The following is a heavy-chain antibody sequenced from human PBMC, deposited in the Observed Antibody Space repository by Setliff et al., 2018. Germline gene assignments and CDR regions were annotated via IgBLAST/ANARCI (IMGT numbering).Heavy chain of an antibody. CDR3: ARERSYDYYYGMDV. Sequence: GASVKVSCKPSGYTFSNYAMNWVRQAPGQGLEWMGWMNTKTGNPTYAQGFTGRFVFSLDTSVSTAYLQISSLKAEDTAVYYCARERSYDYYYGMDVWGQGTTVTVSS. V-gene: IGHV7-4-1*02. J-gene: IGHJ6*02. CDR2: MNTKTGNP. CDR1: GYTFSNYA. D-gene: IGHD1-26*01.